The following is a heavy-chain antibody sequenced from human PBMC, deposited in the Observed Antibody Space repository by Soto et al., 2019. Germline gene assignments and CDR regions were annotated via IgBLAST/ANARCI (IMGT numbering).Heavy chain of an antibody. V-gene: IGHV3-23*01. CDR1: GFTFSNYA. D-gene: IGHD6-13*01. J-gene: IGHJ4*02. Sequence: EVQLLESGGDLVQPGGSLRLSCAASGFTFSNYAMSWVRQAPGSGLEWVSSISGSGGSTFYTNSVKGRFTISRDNFRNTLYLQMNSLRVEDAAVYYCAKGVDSSSWYPGYFDYWGQGTLVSFSS. CDR2: ISGSGGST. CDR3: AKGVDSSSWYPGYFDY.